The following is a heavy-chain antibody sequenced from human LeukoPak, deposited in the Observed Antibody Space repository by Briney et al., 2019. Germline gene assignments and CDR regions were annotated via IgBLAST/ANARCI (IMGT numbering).Heavy chain of an antibody. D-gene: IGHD6-13*01. CDR3: AKGGFAAAGTSTTTHFDY. V-gene: IGHV3-23*01. Sequence: PGGSLRLSCAASGFTFSSYAMTWVRQAPGKGLEWVSIISRSSGNTFYADSVKGRFTISRDNSKNTLYLQMNGLRAEDTAVYYCAKGGFAAAGTSTTTHFDYWGQGTLVTVSS. CDR2: ISRSSGNT. J-gene: IGHJ4*02. CDR1: GFTFSSYA.